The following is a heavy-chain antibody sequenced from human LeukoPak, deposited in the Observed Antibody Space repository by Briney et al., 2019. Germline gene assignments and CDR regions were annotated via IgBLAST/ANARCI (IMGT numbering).Heavy chain of an antibody. J-gene: IGHJ3*02. CDR1: GFTVSSLL. D-gene: IGHD3-16*01. CDR2: IYSGGGT. Sequence: GGSLRLSCAASGFTVSSLLLTWVRQAPGKGLEWVSVIYSGGGTYYADSVKGRCTLFRDNSKNTLYLQMNSLRAEDTAVYYCARVLGDHAFDIWGQGTMVTVSS. V-gene: IGHV3-66*01. CDR3: ARVLGDHAFDI.